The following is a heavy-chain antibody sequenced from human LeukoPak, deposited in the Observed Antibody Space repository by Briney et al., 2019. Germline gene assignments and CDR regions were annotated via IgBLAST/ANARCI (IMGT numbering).Heavy chain of an antibody. D-gene: IGHD3-16*01. V-gene: IGHV3-30*04. CDR1: GFTFSSYA. CDR2: ISYDGSNK. CDR3: AKGHPGGYLED. Sequence: PGGSLRLSCAASGFTFSSYAMHWVRQAPGKGLEWVAVISYDGSNKYYADSVKGRFTISRDNSKNTLYLQMNSLRAEDTAVYYCAKGHPGGYLEDWGQGTLVTVSS. J-gene: IGHJ4*02.